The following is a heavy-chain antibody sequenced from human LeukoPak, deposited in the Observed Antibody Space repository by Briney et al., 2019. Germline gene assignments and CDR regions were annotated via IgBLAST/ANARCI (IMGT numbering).Heavy chain of an antibody. CDR2: INPSGGST. CDR3: AREQPPGPDAWAPPTYYYDSSGYNYGMDV. D-gene: IGHD3-22*01. V-gene: IGHV1-46*01. CDR1: GYTFTSYY. Sequence: ASVKVSCKASGYTFTSYYMHWVRQAPGQGLEWMGIINPSGGSTSYAQKFQGRVTMTRDTSTSTVYMELSSLRSEDTAVYYCAREQPPGPDAWAPPTYYYDSSGYNYGMDVWSQGTTVTVSS. J-gene: IGHJ6*02.